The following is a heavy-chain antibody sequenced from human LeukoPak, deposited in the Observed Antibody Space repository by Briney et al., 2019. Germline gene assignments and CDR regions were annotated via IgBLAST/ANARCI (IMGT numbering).Heavy chain of an antibody. CDR1: RFTLSSYW. CDR3: AMESAAYDY. CDR2: IEWNGCST. D-gene: IGHD2-2*01. Sequence: GGSLRMSCASSRFTLSSYWMHWVRQNPGKGVHRLSGIEWNGCSTGYADSVKGLFTISRDNANNSLYLQMNSLRAQYTALYYCAMESAAYDYWGQGTLVTV. J-gene: IGHJ4*02. V-gene: IGHV3-20*04.